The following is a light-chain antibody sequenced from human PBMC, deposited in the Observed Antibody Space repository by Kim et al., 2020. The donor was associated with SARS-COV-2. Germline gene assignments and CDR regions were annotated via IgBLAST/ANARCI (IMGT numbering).Light chain of an antibody. CDR3: QVWDTDSDSWV. CDR1: NLGSKR. Sequence: SYELTQPPSVSVAPGETARISCEGNNLGSKRVHWYQQKSGQAPMLTIYDVADRPPRISERFSGSRSGSSAILTIRRVEAGDEADYFCQVWDTDSDSWVFGGGTKVTV. CDR2: DVA. J-gene: IGLJ3*02. V-gene: IGLV3-21*04.